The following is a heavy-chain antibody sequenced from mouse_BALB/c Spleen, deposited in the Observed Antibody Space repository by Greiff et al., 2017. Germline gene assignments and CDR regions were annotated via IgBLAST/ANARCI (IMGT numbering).Heavy chain of an antibody. J-gene: IGHJ3*01. V-gene: IGHV3-8*02. D-gene: IGHD2-4*01. CDR1: GDSITSGY. CDR3: ARGYDYDEAWFAY. CDR2: ISYSGTT. Sequence: LQESGPSLVKPSQTLSLTCSVTGDSITSGYWNWIRKFPGNKLEYMGYISYSGTTYYNPSLKSRISITRDTSKNQYCLQLNSVTTEDTATYYCARGYDYDEAWFAYWGQGTLVTVSA.